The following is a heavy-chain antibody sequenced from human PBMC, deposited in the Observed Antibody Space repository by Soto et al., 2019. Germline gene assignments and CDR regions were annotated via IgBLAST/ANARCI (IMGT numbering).Heavy chain of an antibody. CDR3: AGHSPYSSPGAFEI. Sequence: GESLKISCKGSGYRFTSYWISWVRQMPGKGLEWMGKIDSSDSYTNYSPSLQGHVTISVDKSATTAYLQWGSLRASDTAMYYCAGHSPYSSPGAFEIWGQGTLVSRLL. D-gene: IGHD3-22*01. J-gene: IGHJ3*02. CDR1: GYRFTSYW. V-gene: IGHV5-10-1*01. CDR2: IDSSDSYT.